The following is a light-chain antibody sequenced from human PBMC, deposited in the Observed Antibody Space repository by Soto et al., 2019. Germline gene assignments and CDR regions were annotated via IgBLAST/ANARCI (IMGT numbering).Light chain of an antibody. J-gene: IGKJ2*01. V-gene: IGKV3-20*01. CDR1: QSVSSSY. Sequence: EIVLTQSPGTLSLSPGERATLSCRASQSVSSSYLAWYQHKPGQAPRLLIYGASSRATGIPDRFSGSGSGTDVTLTITRLEPDDFAVYYCQQYGSSPETFGQGTKLEIK. CDR3: QQYGSSPET. CDR2: GAS.